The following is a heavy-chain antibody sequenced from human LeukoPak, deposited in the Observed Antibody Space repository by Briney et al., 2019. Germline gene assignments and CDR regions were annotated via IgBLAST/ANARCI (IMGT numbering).Heavy chain of an antibody. Sequence: GGSLRLSCAASGFTFSESWMTWVRQVPGLGLEWVAHINHEGGGIQYVDSVKGRFTISRDNAKGSVYLQMNSLRVEDTAVYYCARQTGTYDLDYWGQGTLVTVSS. D-gene: IGHD3-10*01. CDR3: ARQTGTYDLDY. CDR1: GFTFSESW. V-gene: IGHV3-7*01. J-gene: IGHJ4*02. CDR2: INHEGGGI.